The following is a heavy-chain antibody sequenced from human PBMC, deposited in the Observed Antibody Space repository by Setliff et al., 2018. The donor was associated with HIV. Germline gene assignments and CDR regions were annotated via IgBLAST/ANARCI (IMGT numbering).Heavy chain of an antibody. Sequence: SETLSLTCTVSGGSITSYYWNWIRQSPGKGLEWIGYIFDSGTTKYNPSVTSRVTISVDASKNQFFLQLISVTAADTAVYYCARQGGYDFWSGYYPYYYGMDVWGQGTTVTVSS. V-gene: IGHV4-59*08. D-gene: IGHD3-3*01. J-gene: IGHJ6*02. CDR2: IFDSGTT. CDR3: ARQGGYDFWSGYYPYYYGMDV. CDR1: GGSITSYY.